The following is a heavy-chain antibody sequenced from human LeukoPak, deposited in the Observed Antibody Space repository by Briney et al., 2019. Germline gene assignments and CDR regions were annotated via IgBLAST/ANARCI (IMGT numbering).Heavy chain of an antibody. Sequence: SVKVSCKASGGTFHSFTFSWVRQAPGQRLEWMGWIIPAIGPPKYSQKFQDRVTITADKSTNTAYMELSSLRSEDTAVYYCARDLGTIFGEVDWGQGTLVTVSS. CDR1: GGTFHSFT. V-gene: IGHV1-69*08. CDR2: IIPAIGPP. CDR3: ARDLGTIFGEVD. D-gene: IGHD3-3*01. J-gene: IGHJ4*02.